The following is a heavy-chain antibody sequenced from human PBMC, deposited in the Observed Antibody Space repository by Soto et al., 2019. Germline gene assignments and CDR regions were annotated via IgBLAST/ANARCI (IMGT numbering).Heavy chain of an antibody. Sequence: GGSLRLSCAASGFTFSSYSMNWVRQAPGKGLEWVSYISSSSSTIYYADSVKGRFTISRDNAKNSLYLQMNSLRAEDTAVYYCATQNSIYDYIWPQLIPAYFDYWGQGTLVTVSS. CDR3: ATQNSIYDYIWPQLIPAYFDY. CDR2: ISSSSSTI. V-gene: IGHV3-48*01. CDR1: GFTFSSYS. J-gene: IGHJ4*02. D-gene: IGHD3-16*01.